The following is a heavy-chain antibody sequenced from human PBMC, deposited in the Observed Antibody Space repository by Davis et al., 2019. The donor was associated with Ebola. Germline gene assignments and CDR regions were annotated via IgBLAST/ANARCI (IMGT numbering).Heavy chain of an antibody. D-gene: IGHD6-19*01. CDR3: ARHGGEYSSGWYYYYYGMDV. V-gene: IGHV5-51*01. CDR1: GYSFTTYW. CDR2: IYPGDSDT. Sequence: GESLKISCKGSGYSFTTYWIAWVRQTPAKGLEWMGIIYPGDSDTRYSPSFEGQVTISVDRSISTAYLQWSSLKASDTAMYYCARHGGEYSSGWYYYYYGMDVWGKGTTVTVSS. J-gene: IGHJ6*04.